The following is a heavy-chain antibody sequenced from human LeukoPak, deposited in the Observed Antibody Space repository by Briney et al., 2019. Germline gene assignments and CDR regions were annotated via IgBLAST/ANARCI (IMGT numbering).Heavy chain of an antibody. J-gene: IGHJ4*02. D-gene: IGHD3-22*01. V-gene: IGHV3-11*01. CDR2: ISGSGTTL. CDR1: GFTFGDYY. CDR3: ARRGWYYDSSGYYPLDY. Sequence: GGSLRLSCAASGFTFGDYYMNWIRQAPGKGLEWVAYISGSGTTLFYAESVKGRFTISRDNAKNSLYLQMNSLRAEDTAVYYCARRGWYYDSSGYYPLDYWGQGTLVTVSS.